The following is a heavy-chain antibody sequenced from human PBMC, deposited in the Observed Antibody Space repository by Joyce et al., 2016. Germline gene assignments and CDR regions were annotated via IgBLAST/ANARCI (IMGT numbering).Heavy chain of an antibody. CDR2: ISSSGGTT. D-gene: IGHD6-6*01. V-gene: IGHV3-23*01. CDR1: GFTFTTYA. J-gene: IGHJ6*02. CDR3: AKGPRIAARPNYYYYGMDV. Sequence: EVQLLESGGALVQPGGSLRLSCAASGFTFTTYAMGWVRPVPGRGLGLVSSISSSGGTTHYADSVKGRFTISRDNSKNTLNLQVNSLRAEDTAIYYCAKGPRIAARPNYYYYGMDVWGQGTTVTVSS.